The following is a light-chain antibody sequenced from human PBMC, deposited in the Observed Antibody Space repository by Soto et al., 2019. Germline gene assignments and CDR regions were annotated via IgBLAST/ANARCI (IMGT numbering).Light chain of an antibody. CDR2: GAS. CDR3: QQYGSSSFT. CDR1: QSVSSSY. V-gene: IGKV3-20*01. J-gene: IGKJ3*01. Sequence: EIVLTQSPGTLSLSPGERATLSCRASQSVSSSYLAWYQQKPGQAPRLLIYGASSRATGIPDRFSGSGSGTDFTLTISRLEPEDFAAYYCQQYGSSSFTFRPGTKVDIK.